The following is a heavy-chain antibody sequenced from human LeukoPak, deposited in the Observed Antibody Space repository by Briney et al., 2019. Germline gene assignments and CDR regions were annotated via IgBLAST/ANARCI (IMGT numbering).Heavy chain of an antibody. CDR1: GGSFSGYY. D-gene: IGHD2-2*01. CDR2: INHSGST. Sequence: SETLSLTCAVYGGSFSGYYWSWIRQPPGKGLEWIGEINHSGSTNYNPSLKSRVTISVDTSKNQFSLKLSSVTAADTAVYHCARIRPAPRLIRTNWFHPWGQGTLVTVSS. V-gene: IGHV4-34*01. J-gene: IGHJ5*02. CDR3: ARIRPAPRLIRTNWFHP.